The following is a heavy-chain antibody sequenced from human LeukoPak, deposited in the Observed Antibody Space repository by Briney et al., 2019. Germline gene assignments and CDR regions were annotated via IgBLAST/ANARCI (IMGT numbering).Heavy chain of an antibody. D-gene: IGHD6-19*01. CDR1: GFTFSSYW. J-gene: IGHJ4*02. Sequence: QAGGSLRLSCVASGFTFSSYWMSWVRQAPGKGLEWVANIYQDGSEKYYVDSVKGRFTISRDNAKTSLFLQMNGLRTEDTAVYYCATAAAGYYFDYWGQGTLVTVSS. V-gene: IGHV3-7*01. CDR2: IYQDGSEK. CDR3: ATAAAGYYFDY.